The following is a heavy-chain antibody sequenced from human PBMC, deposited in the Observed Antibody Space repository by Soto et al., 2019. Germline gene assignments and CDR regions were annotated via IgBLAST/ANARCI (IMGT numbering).Heavy chain of an antibody. J-gene: IGHJ6*02. V-gene: IGHV4-34*01. CDR3: ARGVPRYSYGHYYYYGMDV. Sequence: SETLSLTCAVYGGSFSGYYWSWIRQPPGKGLEWIGEINHSGSTNYNPSLKSRVTISVDTSKNQFSLKLSAVTAADTAVYYCARGVPRYSYGHYYYYGMDVWGQGTTVTVSS. D-gene: IGHD5-18*01. CDR1: GGSFSGYY. CDR2: INHSGST.